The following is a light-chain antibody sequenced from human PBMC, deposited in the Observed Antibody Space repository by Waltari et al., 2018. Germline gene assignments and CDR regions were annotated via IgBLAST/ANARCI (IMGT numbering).Light chain of an antibody. CDR3: SSHTATVPHV. Sequence: QSALTQPASVSGSPGQSITISCTGTSNDVGGYGYVSWYQQYPCKAPKLIIYEVSYPPSGIVSRFSGSKSGNTASLTISGLQAEDEADYYCSSHTATVPHVFGTGTRVTVV. CDR2: EVS. CDR1: SNDVGGYGY. J-gene: IGLJ1*01. V-gene: IGLV2-14*01.